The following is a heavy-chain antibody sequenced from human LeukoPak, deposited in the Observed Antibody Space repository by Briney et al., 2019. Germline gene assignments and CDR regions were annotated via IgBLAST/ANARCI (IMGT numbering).Heavy chain of an antibody. CDR1: GFTFSSYD. J-gene: IGHJ3*02. D-gene: IGHD3-9*01. CDR2: ISYDGSNK. CDR3: ARPKLRYFDWYDAFDI. Sequence: GGSLRLSCAASGFTFSSYDIHWVRQAPGKGLEWVAVISYDGSNKYYADSVKGRFTISRDNSKNTLYLQMNSLRAEDTAVYYCARPKLRYFDWYDAFDIWGQGTMVTVSS. V-gene: IGHV3-30*04.